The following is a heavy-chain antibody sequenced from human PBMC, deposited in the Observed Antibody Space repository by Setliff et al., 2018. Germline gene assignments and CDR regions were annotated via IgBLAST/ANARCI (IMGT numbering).Heavy chain of an antibody. Sequence: PSETLSLTCIVSGGSISSATSSWNWIRQPAGKELEWIGRIYAIRSTTYNPSLKSRVTISLDTSNNQFSLKLTSLTAADTAVYYCRVWVDMIEVDSWAQGTLVTVSS. V-gene: IGHV4-61*02. J-gene: IGHJ4*02. CDR1: GGSISSATSS. D-gene: IGHD3-22*01. CDR2: IYAIRST. CDR3: RVWVDMIEVDS.